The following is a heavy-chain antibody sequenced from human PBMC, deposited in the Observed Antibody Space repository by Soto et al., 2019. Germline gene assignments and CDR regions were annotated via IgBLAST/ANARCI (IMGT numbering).Heavy chain of an antibody. V-gene: IGHV3-21*04. CDR2: ISGPSIYI. CDR1: GFTFSGYS. Sequence: EVQRVESGGGLVKPGGSLRLSCVASGFTFSGYSINWVRQAPGKGLEWVSYISGPSIYIYYADSVKGRFTISRDNDKSVVYLHKNSLISEDTAVYYSARRFRNVLNVWGQGTTVSVSS. CDR3: ARRFRNVLNV. D-gene: IGHD2-8*01. J-gene: IGHJ6*02.